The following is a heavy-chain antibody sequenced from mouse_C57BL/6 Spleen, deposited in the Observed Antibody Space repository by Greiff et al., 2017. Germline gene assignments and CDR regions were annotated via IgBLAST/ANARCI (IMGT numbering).Heavy chain of an antibody. J-gene: IGHJ2*01. CDR2: INPNNGGT. CDR3: ARPIYYEYVGDY. V-gene: IGHV1-26*01. Sequence: VQLQQSGPELVKPGASVKISCKASGYTFTDYYMNWVKQSHGKSLEWIGDINPNNGGTSYNQKFKGKATLTVDQSSSTAYMELRSLPSEDSAVYYCARPIYYEYVGDYWGQGTTLTVAS. D-gene: IGHD2-4*01. CDR1: GYTFTDYY.